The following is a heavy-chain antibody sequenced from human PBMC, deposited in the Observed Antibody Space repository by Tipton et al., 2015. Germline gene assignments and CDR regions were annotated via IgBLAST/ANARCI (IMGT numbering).Heavy chain of an antibody. CDR1: GFSVSSNY. CDR2: ISSASSYI. Sequence: SLRLSCAASGFSVSSNYMSWVRQAPGKGLEWVSSISSASSYIYYADSVKGRFTISRDNAKNSLYLQMNSLRAEDTAVYYCARDPTTETTYYYYGMDVWGQGTTVTVSS. CDR3: ARDPTTETTYYYYGMDV. V-gene: IGHV3-21*01. D-gene: IGHD4-17*01. J-gene: IGHJ6*02.